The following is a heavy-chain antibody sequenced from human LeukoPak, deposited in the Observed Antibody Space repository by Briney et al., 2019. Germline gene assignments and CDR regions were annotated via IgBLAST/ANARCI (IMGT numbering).Heavy chain of an antibody. V-gene: IGHV1-69*05. Sequence: SVKVSCKASGGTFSSYAISWVRQAPGQGLEWMGGIIPIFGKANDAHKLQGRVTITTDESTSTAYMELSSLRSEDTAVYYCASTSPYCGGDCSIDYWGQGTLVTVSS. J-gene: IGHJ4*02. D-gene: IGHD2-21*02. CDR1: GGTFSSYA. CDR2: IIPIFGKA. CDR3: ASTSPYCGGDCSIDY.